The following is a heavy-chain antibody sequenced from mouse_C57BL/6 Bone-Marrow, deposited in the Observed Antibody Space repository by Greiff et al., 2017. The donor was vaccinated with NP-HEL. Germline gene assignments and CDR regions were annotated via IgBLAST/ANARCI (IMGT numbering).Heavy chain of an antibody. CDR2: IDPSDSYT. CDR3: ARDGRIYYYGSIYLFAH. CDR1: GYTFTSYW. Sequence: VQLQQPGAELVKPGASVKLSCKASGYTFTSYWMQWVKQRPGQGLEWIGEIDPSDSYTNYNQKFKGKATLTVDTSSSTAYMQLSSRTSEDSAVYYCARDGRIYYYGSIYLFAHWGQGTLVTVSA. J-gene: IGHJ3*01. V-gene: IGHV1-50*01. D-gene: IGHD1-1*01.